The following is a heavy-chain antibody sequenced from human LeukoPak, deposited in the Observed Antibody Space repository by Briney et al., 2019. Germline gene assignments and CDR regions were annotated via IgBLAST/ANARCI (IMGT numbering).Heavy chain of an antibody. Sequence: GGSLRLSCAASGFTFDDYGMSWVRQAPGKGLEWVPGINWNGGSTGYADSVKGRFTISRDNSKDTVFLQMNSLRVDDTAIYYCARQSLGASGLDHWGQGVLVTVSS. D-gene: IGHD1-26*01. J-gene: IGHJ4*02. CDR3: ARQSLGASGLDH. CDR1: GFTFDDYG. CDR2: INWNGGST. V-gene: IGHV3-20*04.